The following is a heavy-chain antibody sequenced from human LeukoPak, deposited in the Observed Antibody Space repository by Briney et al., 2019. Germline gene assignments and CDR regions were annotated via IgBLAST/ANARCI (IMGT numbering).Heavy chain of an antibody. V-gene: IGHV3-23*01. CDR2: ISGSGGST. CDR1: GFTFSSYA. D-gene: IGHD3-3*01. CDR3: AKLITYDFWSGHDY. J-gene: IGHJ4*02. Sequence: GGSLRLSCAASGFTFSSYAMSWVRQAPGKGLEWVSAISGSGGSTYYADSVKGRFTFSRDNSKNTLYLQMNSLRAEDTAVYYCAKLITYDFWSGHDYWGQGTLVTVSS.